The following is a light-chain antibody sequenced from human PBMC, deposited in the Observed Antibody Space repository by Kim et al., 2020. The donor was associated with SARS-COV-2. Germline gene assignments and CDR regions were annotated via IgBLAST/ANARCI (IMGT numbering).Light chain of an antibody. CDR3: ETWDSNTLV. Sequence: SSVKLTCPLSSGQSSYSIAWHQQQPGKAPRYLMKLEGSGSYNKGSGVPDRFSGSSSGADRYLTISNLQSEDEADYYCETWDSNTLVFGGGTQLTVL. J-gene: IGLJ3*02. V-gene: IGLV4-60*03. CDR1: SGQSSYS. CDR2: LEGSGSY.